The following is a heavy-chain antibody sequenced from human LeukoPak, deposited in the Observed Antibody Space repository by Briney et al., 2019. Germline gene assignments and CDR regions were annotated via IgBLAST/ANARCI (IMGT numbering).Heavy chain of an antibody. D-gene: IGHD2-2*01. CDR1: GYSFTSYW. V-gene: IGHV5-51*01. Sequence: GESLKISCKGSGYSFTSYWIGWVRQMPGKGLEWMGIIYPGDSDTRYSPSFQGQVTISADKSISTAYLQWSSLKASDTAMYYCAGLGRRYCSSTSCLFDYWGQGTLVTVSS. J-gene: IGHJ4*02. CDR3: AGLGRRYCSSTSCLFDY. CDR2: IYPGDSDT.